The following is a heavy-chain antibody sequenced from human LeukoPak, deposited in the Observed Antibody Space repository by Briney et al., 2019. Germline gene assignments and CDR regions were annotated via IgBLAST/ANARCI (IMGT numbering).Heavy chain of an antibody. V-gene: IGHV3-30*02. CDR2: IRYDGSNK. J-gene: IGHJ4*02. D-gene: IGHD6-19*01. CDR1: GFTFSSYG. CDR3: AKAPSSSGWYMDY. Sequence: GGSLRLSCAASGFTFSSYGMHWVRQAPGKGLEWVAFIRYDGSNKYYADSVKGRFTISRDNSKNTLYLQMNSLRAEDTAVYYCAKAPSSSGWYMDYWGQGTLVTVSS.